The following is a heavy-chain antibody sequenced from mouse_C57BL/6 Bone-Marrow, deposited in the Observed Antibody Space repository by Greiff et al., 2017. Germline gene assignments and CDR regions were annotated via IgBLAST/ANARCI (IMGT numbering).Heavy chain of an antibody. CDR3: ARHDYEFPAGFAY. J-gene: IGHJ3*01. V-gene: IGHV5-17*01. D-gene: IGHD2-4*01. Sequence: EVQVVESGGGLVKPGGSLKLSCAASGFTFSDYGMHWVRQAPEKGLEWVAYISSGSSTIYYADTVKGRFTISRDNANNTLFLQMTSLWSEDTALYYCARHDYEFPAGFAYWGQGTLVTVSA. CDR2: ISSGSSTI. CDR1: GFTFSDYG.